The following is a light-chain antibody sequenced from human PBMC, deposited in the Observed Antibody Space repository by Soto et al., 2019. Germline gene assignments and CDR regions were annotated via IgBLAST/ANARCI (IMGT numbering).Light chain of an antibody. CDR2: GVT. CDR1: TNDVGGYNY. J-gene: IGLJ3*02. Sequence: QSVLPQPASVSGSPGQSITISCSGTTNDVGGYNYVSWYQQHPGKAPKLLIYGVTDRPSGVSSRFSGSKSGNAASLTISGLQAEDEGDYYCSSYTSSYTWVFGGGTKVTVL. CDR3: SSYTSSYTWV. V-gene: IGLV2-14*03.